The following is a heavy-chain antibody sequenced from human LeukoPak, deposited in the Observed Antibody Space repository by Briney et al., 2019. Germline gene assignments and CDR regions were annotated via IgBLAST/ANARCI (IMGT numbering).Heavy chain of an antibody. V-gene: IGHV4-59*08. CDR2: IYYSGST. D-gene: IGHD6-19*01. CDR1: GGSISSYY. Sequence: SETLSLTCTVSGGSISSYYWSWIRQPPGKGLEWIGYIYYSGSTNYNPSLKSRVTISVDTSKNQFSLKLSSVTAADTAVYYCAGSGWRKSIDCWGQGTLVTVSS. J-gene: IGHJ4*02. CDR3: AGSGWRKSIDC.